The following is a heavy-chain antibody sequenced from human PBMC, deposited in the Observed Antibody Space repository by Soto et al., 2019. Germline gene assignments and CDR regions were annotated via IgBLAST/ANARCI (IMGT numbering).Heavy chain of an antibody. CDR3: ARSLDRYYFDY. D-gene: IGHD1-1*01. CDR2: IYYSGST. V-gene: IGHV4-59*01. CDR1: GGSICSYD. Sequence: SETLSLTCTVSGGSICSYDWSWIRQPPGKGLEWIGYIYYSGSTNYNPSLKSRVTISVDTSKNQFSLKLSSVTAADTAVYYCARSLDRYYFDYWGQGTLLTVSS. J-gene: IGHJ4*02.